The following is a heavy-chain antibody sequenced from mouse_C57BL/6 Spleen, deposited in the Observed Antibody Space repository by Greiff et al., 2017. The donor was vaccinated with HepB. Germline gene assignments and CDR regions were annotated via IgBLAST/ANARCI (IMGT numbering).Heavy chain of an antibody. J-gene: IGHJ3*01. CDR2: IDPETGGT. CDR3: TDGRGAY. Sequence: VKLVESGAELVRPGASVTLSCKASGYTFTDYEMHWVKQTPVHGLEWIGAIDPETGGTAYNQKFKGKAILTADKSSSTAYMELRSLTSEDSAVYYCTDGRGAYWGQGTLVTVSA. CDR1: GYTFTDYE. D-gene: IGHD1-1*01. V-gene: IGHV1-15*01.